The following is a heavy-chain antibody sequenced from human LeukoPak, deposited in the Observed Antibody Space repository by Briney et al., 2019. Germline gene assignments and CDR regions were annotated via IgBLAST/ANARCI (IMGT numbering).Heavy chain of an antibody. Sequence: GASVKVSCKASGYTFTDYHMHWVRQAPGQGLEWMGWINPNSGGTNYAQKFQGRVTMTRDTSISTAYMELRRLRSDDTAVYYCARPTVYGSGSYYSLAFDPWGQGTLVTVSS. CDR3: ARPTVYGSGSYYSLAFDP. CDR1: GYTFTDYH. CDR2: INPNSGGT. D-gene: IGHD3-10*01. V-gene: IGHV1-2*02. J-gene: IGHJ5*02.